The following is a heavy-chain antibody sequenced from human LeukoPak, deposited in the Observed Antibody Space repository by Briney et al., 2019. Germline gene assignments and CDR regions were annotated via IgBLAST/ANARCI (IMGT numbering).Heavy chain of an antibody. V-gene: IGHV1-2*02. Sequence: GASVKVSCKASGGTFSSYAISWVRQAPGQGLGWMGWINPNSGGTNYAQKFQGRVTMTRDTSISTAYMELSRLRSDDTAVYYCARVGVVAYYFDYWGQGTLVTVSS. J-gene: IGHJ4*02. D-gene: IGHD2-15*01. CDR3: ARVGVVAYYFDY. CDR1: GGTFSSYA. CDR2: INPNSGGT.